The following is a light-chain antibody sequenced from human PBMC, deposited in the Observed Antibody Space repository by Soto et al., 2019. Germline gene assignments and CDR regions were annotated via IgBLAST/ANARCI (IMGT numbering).Light chain of an antibody. CDR1: SSDVGGYNY. Sequence: QSVLTQPPSASGSPGQSVTISCTGTSSDVGGYNYVSWYQQHPGKAPKLMIYEVSKRPSGVPDRFSGSKSGNTASLTVSGLQPEDEAEYYCNSYSSTNFYVFGTGTKVTVL. V-gene: IGLV2-8*01. J-gene: IGLJ1*01. CDR3: NSYSSTNFYV. CDR2: EVS.